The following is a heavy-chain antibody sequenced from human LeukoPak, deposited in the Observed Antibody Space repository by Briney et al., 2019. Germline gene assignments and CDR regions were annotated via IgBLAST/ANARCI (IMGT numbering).Heavy chain of an antibody. J-gene: IGHJ4*02. V-gene: IGHV1-69*05. CDR2: IIPVYGAA. D-gene: IGHD5-12*01. Sequence: SVKVSCKASGGTFSLYAIGWVRQAPGQGLEWMGGIIPVYGAANYAQKFQGRVTIATDESTSTAYMELSSLRSDDTAVYYCARGGYSGYDPNYFNYWGQGTLVTVSS. CDR3: ARGGYSGYDPNYFNY. CDR1: GGTFSLYA.